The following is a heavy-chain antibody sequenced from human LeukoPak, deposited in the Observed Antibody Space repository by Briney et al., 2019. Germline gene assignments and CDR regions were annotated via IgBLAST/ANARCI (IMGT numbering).Heavy chain of an antibody. Sequence: ASVKVSCKASGYTFTSYGISWVRQAPGQGLEWMGWISAYNGNTNYAQKLQGRVTMTTNTSTSTAYMELRSLRSDDTAVYYSARDRSLELWFGEAFDYWGQGTLVTVSS. J-gene: IGHJ4*02. CDR1: GYTFTSYG. V-gene: IGHV1-18*01. D-gene: IGHD3-10*01. CDR3: ARDRSLELWFGEAFDY. CDR2: ISAYNGNT.